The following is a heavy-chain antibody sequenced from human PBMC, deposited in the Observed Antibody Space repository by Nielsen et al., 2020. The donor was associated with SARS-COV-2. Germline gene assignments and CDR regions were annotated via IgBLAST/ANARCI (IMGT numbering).Heavy chain of an antibody. CDR3: ARSLGLGEAFDI. CDR2: IDWDDDK. D-gene: IGHD3-10*01. V-gene: IGHV2-70*11. CDR1: GFSLSTSGMC. J-gene: IGHJ3*02. Sequence: SGPTLVKPTQTLTLTCTFSGFSLSTSGMCVSWIRQPPGKALEWLARIDWDDDKYYSTSLQTRLTISKDTSKNQVVLTMTNMDPVDTATYYCARSLGLGEAFDIWGQGTMVTVSS.